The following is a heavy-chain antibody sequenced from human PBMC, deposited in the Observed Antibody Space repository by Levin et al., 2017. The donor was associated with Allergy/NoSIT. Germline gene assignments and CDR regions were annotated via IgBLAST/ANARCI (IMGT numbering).Heavy chain of an antibody. Sequence: PGGSLRLSCAASGFTFSSYGMHWVRQAPGKGLEWVAVISYDGSNKYYADSVKGRFTISRDNSKNTLYLQMNSLRAEDTAVYYCAKFGKVPWGQGTLVTVSS. V-gene: IGHV3-30*18. CDR2: ISYDGSNK. D-gene: IGHD1-14*01. CDR1: GFTFSSYG. CDR3: AKFGKVP. J-gene: IGHJ5*02.